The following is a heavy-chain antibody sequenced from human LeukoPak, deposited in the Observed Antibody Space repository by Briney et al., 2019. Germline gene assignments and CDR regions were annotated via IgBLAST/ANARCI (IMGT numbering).Heavy chain of an antibody. CDR3: GRCGAYYDFLTGYYPFDY. J-gene: IGHJ4*02. D-gene: IGHD3-9*01. V-gene: IGHV1-18*01. CDR2: MSGYNGNT. CDR1: GYTFTSYG. Sequence: RCSVKVSCKASGYTFTSYGISWVRQAPGQGLEWMGWMSGYNGNTNYAQKVQGRVTMTTDTSTSTAYMELRSLRSDDTAVYYCGRCGAYYDFLTGYYPFDYWGQGTLVTVSS.